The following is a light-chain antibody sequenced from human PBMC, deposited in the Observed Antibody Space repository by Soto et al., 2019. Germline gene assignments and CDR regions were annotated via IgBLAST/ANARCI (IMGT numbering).Light chain of an antibody. Sequence: QAVVTQSPSASDSLGASVKLTCTLSSGHSSYAIAWHQQQPEKGPRFLMKLNSDGSHTKGDGIPDRFSGSSSGAERYLTISSLQSEDEADYYCQTWGSGIHGVFGGGTKLTVL. V-gene: IGLV4-69*01. J-gene: IGLJ2*01. CDR1: SGHSSYA. CDR2: LNSDGSH. CDR3: QTWGSGIHGV.